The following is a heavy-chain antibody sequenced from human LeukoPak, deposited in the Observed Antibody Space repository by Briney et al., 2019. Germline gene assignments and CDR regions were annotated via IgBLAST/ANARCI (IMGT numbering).Heavy chain of an antibody. J-gene: IGHJ6*02. CDR3: ARGRMVVPYGMDV. V-gene: IGHV3-30*03. CDR2: ISYDGSNK. Sequence: PGGSLRLSCAASGFTFSSYGMHWVRQAPGKGLEWVAVISYDGSNKYYADSVKGRFTISRDNSKNTLYLQMNSLRAEDTAVYYCARGRMVVPYGMDVWGQGTTVTVSS. CDR1: GFTFSSYG. D-gene: IGHD2-15*01.